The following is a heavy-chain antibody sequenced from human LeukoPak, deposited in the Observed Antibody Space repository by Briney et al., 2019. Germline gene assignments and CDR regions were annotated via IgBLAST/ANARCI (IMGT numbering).Heavy chain of an antibody. D-gene: IGHD2-15*01. J-gene: IGHJ3*02. V-gene: IGHV4-30-2*01. CDR1: GGSISSGGYS. CDR2: IYHSGST. CDR3: AIQLAAPDAFDI. Sequence: SETLSLTCAVSGGSISSGGYSWSWIRQPPGKGLEWIGYIYHSGSTYYNPSLKSRVTISVDRSKNQFSLKLSSVTAADTAVYYCAIQLAAPDAFDIWGQGTMVTVSS.